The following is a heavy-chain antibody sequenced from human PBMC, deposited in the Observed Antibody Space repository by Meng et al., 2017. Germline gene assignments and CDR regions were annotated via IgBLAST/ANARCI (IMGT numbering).Heavy chain of an antibody. CDR2: IYSGGST. J-gene: IGHJ4*02. CDR1: GGSFSGYY. D-gene: IGHD3-16*01. CDR3: ARDLGY. Sequence: VHLQQWRAGLLMPSETLSLTGAVDGGSFSGYYWSWVRQAPGKGLEWVSVIYSGGSTYYADSLKGRFTISRDNSKNTLYLQMNSLRAEDTAVYYCARDLGYWGQGTLVTVSS. V-gene: IGHV3-53*01.